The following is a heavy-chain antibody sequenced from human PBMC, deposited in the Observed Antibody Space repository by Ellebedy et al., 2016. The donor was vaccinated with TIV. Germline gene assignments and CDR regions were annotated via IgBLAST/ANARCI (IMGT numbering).Heavy chain of an antibody. CDR3: ARDLLDNYGDYGFFGY. CDR2: IYYSET. D-gene: IGHD4-17*01. CDR1: DGSISSYY. J-gene: IGHJ4*02. Sequence: MPSETLSLTCTVSDGSISSYYWSWIPQPPGKGLEWIGYIYYSETTYNPSLKSRVTISVDTSKNQFSLSLRSVTAADTAVYYCARDLLDNYGDYGFFGYWGQGTLVTVSS. V-gene: IGHV4-59*01.